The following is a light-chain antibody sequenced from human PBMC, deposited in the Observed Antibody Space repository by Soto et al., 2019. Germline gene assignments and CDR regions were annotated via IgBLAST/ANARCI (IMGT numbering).Light chain of an antibody. V-gene: IGLV2-23*02. CDR3: CSYAGSSTPHYV. CDR1: SNDVGSYNL. CDR2: EVS. Sequence: QSDLTQPASVSGSPGRSITISCTGTSNDVGSYNLVSWYQQHPGKAPKLMIYEVSKRPSGVSNRFSGSKSGNTASLTISGLQAEDEADYYCCSYAGSSTPHYVFGTGTKVTVL. J-gene: IGLJ1*01.